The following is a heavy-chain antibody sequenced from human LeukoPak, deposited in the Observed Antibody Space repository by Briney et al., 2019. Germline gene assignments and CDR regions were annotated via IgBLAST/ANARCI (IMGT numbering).Heavy chain of an antibody. V-gene: IGHV3-43*02. Sequence: PGGSLRLSCAASGFSFNDYVMHWVRQAPGKGLEWVSLISGDGGRTYYADSVKGRFIISRDNSKNSLHLQMNSLRTEDTALYYCAKDHRTGGSCPFDYWGQGTLVTVSS. D-gene: IGHD2-15*01. CDR3: AKDHRTGGSCPFDY. J-gene: IGHJ4*02. CDR2: ISGDGGRT. CDR1: GFSFNDYV.